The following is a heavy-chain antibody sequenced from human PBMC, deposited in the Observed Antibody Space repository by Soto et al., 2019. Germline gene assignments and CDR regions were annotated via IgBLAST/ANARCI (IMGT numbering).Heavy chain of an antibody. J-gene: IGHJ4*02. Sequence: GGSLRLSCSASGFTFSSYAMHWVRQAPGKGLEYVSAISSNGGSTYYADSVKGRFTISRDNSKNTLYLQMSSLRAEDTAVYYCVKDRTPTGDFWSGHKFDYWGQGTLVTVSS. CDR3: VKDRTPTGDFWSGHKFDY. CDR1: GFTFSSYA. D-gene: IGHD3-3*01. V-gene: IGHV3-64D*06. CDR2: ISSNGGST.